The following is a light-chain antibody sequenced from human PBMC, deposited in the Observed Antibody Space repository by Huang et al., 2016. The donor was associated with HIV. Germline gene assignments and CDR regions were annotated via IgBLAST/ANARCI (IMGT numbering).Light chain of an antibody. CDR2: WAS. J-gene: IGKJ3*01. Sequence: DIVMTQSPDSLAVSLGERATINCKSSQSFLYISTDKSYLAWYHQKPGQPPKLLIYWASTRESGVPDRFSGSGSGTDFTLTISSLQAEDVAVYYCQQYYSSPFTFGPGTKVDIK. CDR1: QSFLYISTDKSY. V-gene: IGKV4-1*01. CDR3: QQYYSSPFT.